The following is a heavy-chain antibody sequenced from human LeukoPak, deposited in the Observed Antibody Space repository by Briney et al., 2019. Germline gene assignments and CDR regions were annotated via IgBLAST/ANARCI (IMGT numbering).Heavy chain of an antibody. V-gene: IGHV3-30*18. J-gene: IGHJ4*02. D-gene: IGHD2-15*01. CDR3: AKGVDYCSGGSCPADY. Sequence: PGGSLRLSCAASGFTFSNYGIHWVRQAPGKGLEWVEVISYDGNNKYYADSVKGRFTISRDNSKNTLFLQMNSLRAEDMAVYYCAKGVDYCSGGSCPADYWGPGTLVTVSS. CDR1: GFTFSNYG. CDR2: ISYDGNNK.